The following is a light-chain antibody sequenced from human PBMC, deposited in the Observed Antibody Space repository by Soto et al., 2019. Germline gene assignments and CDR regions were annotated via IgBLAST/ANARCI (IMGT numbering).Light chain of an antibody. Sequence: EVLLTQSPGTLSLSPGERATLSYRASQSVNNNFLAWYQQKPGQAPRLLIYGASSRATGIPDKFSGSGSGTDFTLTISRLEPEDFAVYFCQLYGRTPRTFGQGTKVEIK. CDR2: GAS. CDR3: QLYGRTPRT. V-gene: IGKV3-20*01. J-gene: IGKJ1*01. CDR1: QSVNNNF.